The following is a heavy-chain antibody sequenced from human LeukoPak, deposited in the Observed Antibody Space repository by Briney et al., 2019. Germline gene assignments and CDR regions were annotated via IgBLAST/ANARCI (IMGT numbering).Heavy chain of an antibody. CDR1: GGSISSYY. V-gene: IGHV4-59*01. CDR3: AREPGFDSSGYLNWFDP. J-gene: IGHJ5*02. CDR2: ISYSGST. Sequence: PSETLSLTCTVSGGSISSYYRSWIRQPPGKGLEWIACISYSGSTKYNPSLKSRVTISVDTSKNQLSLKLSSVTAADTVGYYCAREPGFDSSGYLNWFDPWGQGTLVTVSS. D-gene: IGHD3-22*01.